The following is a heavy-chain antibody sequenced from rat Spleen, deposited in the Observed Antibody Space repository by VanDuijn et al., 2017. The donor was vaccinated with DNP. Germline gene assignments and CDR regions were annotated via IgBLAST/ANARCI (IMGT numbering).Heavy chain of an antibody. CDR1: GFSLTSYG. Sequence: QVQLKESGPGLVQPSQTLSLTCTVSGFSLTSYGVHWVRQAPGKGLEWMGIIWGDGITNYNSALKSRLSISRDTSKSQVFLTMSRVHTDDSAGYYCAQIETTVFEYWGQGVMVTVSS. V-gene: IGHV2-77*01. J-gene: IGHJ2*01. CDR2: IWGDGIT. CDR3: AQIETTVFEY. D-gene: IGHD1-11*01.